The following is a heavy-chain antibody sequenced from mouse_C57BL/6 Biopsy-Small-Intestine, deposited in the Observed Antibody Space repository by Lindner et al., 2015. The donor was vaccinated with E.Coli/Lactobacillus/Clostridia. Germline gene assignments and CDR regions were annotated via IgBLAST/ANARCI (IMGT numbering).Heavy chain of an antibody. CDR2: IIPISGTG. V-gene: IGHV1-81*01. CDR1: GVTISSFA. CDR3: ASRYCINGVCSQMMYYYYGMDA. Sequence: SVKVSCKASGVTISSFAISWVRQAPGQGLEWMGGIIPISGTGTYAQKFQGRVTLTADAGTSTAYMELSTLRSEDTAVYFCASRYCINGVCSQMMYYYYGMDAWGQGTTVTVSS. D-gene: IGHD1-1*01. J-gene: IGHJ4*01.